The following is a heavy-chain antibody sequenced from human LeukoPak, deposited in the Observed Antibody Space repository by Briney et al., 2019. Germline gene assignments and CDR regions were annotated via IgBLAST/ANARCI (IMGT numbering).Heavy chain of an antibody. CDR1: GGSISSSSYY. CDR2: IYYSGST. CDR3: ASPYSNYVGLFDY. J-gene: IGHJ4*02. Sequence: PSETLSLTCTVSGGSISSSSYYWGWIRQPPGKGLEWIGSIYYSGSTYYNPSLKSRVTTSVDTSKNQFSLKLSSVTAADTAVYYCASPYSNYVGLFDYWGQGTLVTVSS. V-gene: IGHV4-39*01. D-gene: IGHD4-11*01.